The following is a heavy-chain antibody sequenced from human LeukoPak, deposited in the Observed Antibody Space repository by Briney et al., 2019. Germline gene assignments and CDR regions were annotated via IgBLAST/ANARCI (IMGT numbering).Heavy chain of an antibody. CDR1: GFTFINYA. CDR3: AKDLDHYGSGTLDY. J-gene: IGHJ4*02. CDR2: INTDGSST. D-gene: IGHD3-10*01. Sequence: GGSLRLSCAASGFTFINYAMTWVRQAPGKGLVWVSRINTDGSSTSYADSVKGRFTISRDNSKNTLYLQMNSLRAEDTAIYYCAKDLDHYGSGTLDYWGQGTLVTVSS. V-gene: IGHV3-23*01.